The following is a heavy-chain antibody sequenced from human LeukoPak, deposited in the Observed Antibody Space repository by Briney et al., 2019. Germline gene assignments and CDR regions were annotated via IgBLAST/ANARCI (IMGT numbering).Heavy chain of an antibody. CDR2: INPNSGGT. CDR1: GYTFTGYY. V-gene: IGHV1-2*02. J-gene: IGHJ6*02. Sequence: ASVKVSRKASGYTFTGYYMHWVRQAPGQGLEWMGWINPNSGGTNYAQKFQGRVTMTRDTSISTAYMELSRLRSDDTAVYYCARGGTIFATYYYYGMDVWGQGTTVTVSS. CDR3: ARGGTIFATYYYYGMDV. D-gene: IGHD3-3*01.